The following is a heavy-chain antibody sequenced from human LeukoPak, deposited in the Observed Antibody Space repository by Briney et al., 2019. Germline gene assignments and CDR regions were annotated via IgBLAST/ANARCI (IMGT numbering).Heavy chain of an antibody. D-gene: IGHD2-8*01. Sequence: ASVKVSCKASGYTFTGYYMHWVRQAPGQGLEWMGWINPNSGGTNYAQKFQGRVTMTRDTSIGTAYMELSRLRSDDTAVYYCARSHTGGVLTVYASFDYWGQGTLVTVSS. CDR2: INPNSGGT. CDR3: ARSHTGGVLTVYASFDY. CDR1: GYTFTGYY. V-gene: IGHV1-2*02. J-gene: IGHJ4*02.